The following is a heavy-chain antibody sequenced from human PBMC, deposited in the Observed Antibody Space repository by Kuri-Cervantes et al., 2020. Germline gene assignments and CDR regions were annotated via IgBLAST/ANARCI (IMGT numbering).Heavy chain of an antibody. CDR2: IYYSGST. CDR1: GGSISSSSYY. CDR3: ASRSYFTIFGVVTQGGFDY. D-gene: IGHD3-3*01. Sequence: ESLKISCTVSGGSISSSSYYWGWIRQPPGKGLEWIGSIYYSGSTYYNPSLKSRVTISVDTSKNQFSLKLSSVTAADTVVYYCASRSYFTIFGVVTQGGFDYWGQGTLVTVSS. J-gene: IGHJ4*02. V-gene: IGHV4-39*01.